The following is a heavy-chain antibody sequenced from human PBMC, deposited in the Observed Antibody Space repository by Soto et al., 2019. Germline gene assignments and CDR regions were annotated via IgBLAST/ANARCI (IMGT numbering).Heavy chain of an antibody. CDR3: ARTAFAASRYYSGMDV. CDR2: IYPGDSDT. D-gene: IGHD3-16*01. V-gene: IGHV5-51*01. Sequence: GESLKISCKGSGYTFTSYWMGWVREMPRKGLEWMGIIYPGDSDTRYSPSFQGQVAIPADRSINTAYVHWSSLKASGNAIYYCARTAFAASRYYSGMDVWGQGTTVTVSS. J-gene: IGHJ6*02. CDR1: GYTFTSYW.